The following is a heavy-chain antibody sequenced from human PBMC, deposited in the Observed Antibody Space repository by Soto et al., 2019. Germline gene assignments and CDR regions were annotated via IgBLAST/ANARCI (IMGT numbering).Heavy chain of an antibody. D-gene: IGHD2-8*01. Sequence: GGSLRLSCTASGLTFSSYAMSWVRQAPGKELEWVSTISGNSGKTNYAESVKGRFSISRDNSKNTVHLQLDSLRAEDTAVYFCAKLGFVLMELYYFHQWGHGTLVTVSS. CDR1: GLTFSSYA. V-gene: IGHV3-23*01. J-gene: IGHJ4*01. CDR2: ISGNSGKT. CDR3: AKLGFVLMELYYFHQ.